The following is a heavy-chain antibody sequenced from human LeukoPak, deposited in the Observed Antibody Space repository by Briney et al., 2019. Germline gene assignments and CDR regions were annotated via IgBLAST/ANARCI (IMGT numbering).Heavy chain of an antibody. D-gene: IGHD1-26*01. V-gene: IGHV4-34*01. Sequence: PSETLSLTCAVYGGSFSGYYWSWIRQPPGKGLEWIGEINHSGSTNYNPSLKSRVTISVDTSKNQFSLKLSSVTAADTAVYYCARVKWELLYFDYRGQGTLVTVSS. CDR1: GGSFSGYY. CDR2: INHSGST. J-gene: IGHJ4*02. CDR3: ARVKWELLYFDY.